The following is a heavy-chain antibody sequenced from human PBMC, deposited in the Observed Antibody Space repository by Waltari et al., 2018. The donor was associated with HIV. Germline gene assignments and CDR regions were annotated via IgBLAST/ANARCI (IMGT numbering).Heavy chain of an antibody. V-gene: IGHV3-7*04. CDR3: ARGGFYGSGSKVN. J-gene: IGHJ4*02. D-gene: IGHD3-10*01. CDR2: IKQDGSEK. CDR1: GFTLSSTW. Sequence: EVQLVESGGGLVQPGGSLRLSCPASGFTLSSTWMSWVRQAPGKGLEWVANIKQDGSEKYYVDSVNGRFTSSRDNAENSLYLQMNSLRAEDTAVYYCARGGFYGSGSKVNWGQGTLVTVSS.